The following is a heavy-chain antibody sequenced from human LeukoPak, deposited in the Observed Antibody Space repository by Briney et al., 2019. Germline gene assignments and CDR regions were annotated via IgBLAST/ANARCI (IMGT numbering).Heavy chain of an antibody. D-gene: IGHD3-22*01. CDR3: AKLTTYYYDSSGYSPDAFDI. J-gene: IGHJ3*02. Sequence: ASVKVSCKASGGTFSSYAISWVRQAPGQGLEWMGGIIPIFGTANYAQKFQGRVTITADESTSTAYMELSSLRSEDTAVYYCAKLTTYYYDSSGYSPDAFDIWGQGTMVTVSS. V-gene: IGHV1-69*13. CDR2: IIPIFGTA. CDR1: GGTFSSYA.